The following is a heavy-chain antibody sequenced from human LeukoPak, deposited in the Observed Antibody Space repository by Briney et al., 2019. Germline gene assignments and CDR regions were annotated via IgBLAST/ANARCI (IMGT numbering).Heavy chain of an antibody. CDR2: ISYDGSNK. CDR3: AREIFVPPYYYYGMDV. Sequence: PGGSLRLSCAASGFTFSSYAMHWVRQAPGKGLEWVAVISYDGSNKYYADSVKGRFTISRDNSKNTLYLQMNSLRAEGTAVYYCAREIFVPPYYYYGMDVWGQGTTVTVSS. D-gene: IGHD3-10*02. J-gene: IGHJ6*02. CDR1: GFTFSSYA. V-gene: IGHV3-30-3*01.